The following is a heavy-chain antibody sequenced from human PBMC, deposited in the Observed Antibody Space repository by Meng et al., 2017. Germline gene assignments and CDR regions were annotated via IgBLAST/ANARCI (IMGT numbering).Heavy chain of an antibody. CDR1: GGSFSGYY. D-gene: IGHD4-17*01. Sequence: GRLQQGGDGLLKPSETLSLPGAFLGGSFSGYYWSWIRQPPGKGLEWIGEINHSGSTNYNPSLKSRVTISVDTSKNQFSLKLSSVTAADTAVYYCARGSMFGATVTKIDYWGQGTLVTVSS. J-gene: IGHJ4*02. V-gene: IGHV4-34*01. CDR3: ARGSMFGATVTKIDY. CDR2: INHSGST.